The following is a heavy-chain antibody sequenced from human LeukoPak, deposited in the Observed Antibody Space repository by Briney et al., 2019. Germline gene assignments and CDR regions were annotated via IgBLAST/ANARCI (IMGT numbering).Heavy chain of an antibody. CDR3: ARVGKMVYCGGDCYRPSWFDP. J-gene: IGHJ5*02. D-gene: IGHD2-21*01. CDR1: GGSISSGDYY. Sequence: SQTLSLTCTVSGGSISSGDYYWSWIRQPPGKGLEWIGYIYYSGSTYYNPALKRRVTISVDTSKNQFSLKLSSVTAADTAVYYCARVGKMVYCGGDCYRPSWFDPWGQGTLVTVSS. V-gene: IGHV4-30-4*08. CDR2: IYYSGST.